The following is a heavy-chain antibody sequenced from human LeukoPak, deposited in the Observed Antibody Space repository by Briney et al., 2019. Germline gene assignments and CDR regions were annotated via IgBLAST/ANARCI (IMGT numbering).Heavy chain of an antibody. Sequence: SETLSLTCTVSGGSISSYYWSWIRQPPGKGLEWIGYIYYSGSTNYNPSLKSRVTISVDTSKNQFSLKLSSVTAADTAMYYCARRGSSSADAFDIWGQGTMVTVSS. D-gene: IGHD6-6*01. J-gene: IGHJ3*02. CDR1: GGSISSYY. CDR3: ARRGSSSADAFDI. CDR2: IYYSGST. V-gene: IGHV4-59*12.